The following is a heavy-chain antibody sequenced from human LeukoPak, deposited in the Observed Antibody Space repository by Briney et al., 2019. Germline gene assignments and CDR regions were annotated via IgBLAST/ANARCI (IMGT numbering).Heavy chain of an antibody. D-gene: IGHD2-15*01. CDR3: ARDVGGVVAATLNWFDP. Sequence: SETLSLTCAVYGGSFSGYYWSWIRQPPGKGLEWIWEINHSGSTNYNPSLKSRVTISVDTSKNQFSLKLSSVTAADTAVYYCARDVGGVVAATLNWFDPWGQGTLVTVSS. CDR2: INHSGST. CDR1: GGSFSGYY. J-gene: IGHJ5*02. V-gene: IGHV4-34*01.